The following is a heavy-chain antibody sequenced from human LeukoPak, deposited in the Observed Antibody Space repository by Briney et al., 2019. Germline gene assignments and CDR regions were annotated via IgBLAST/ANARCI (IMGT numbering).Heavy chain of an antibody. CDR2: IIPIFGTA. CDR1: GGTFSSYA. Sequence: SVKVSCKASGGTFSSYAISWVRQAPGQGLEWMGGIIPIFGTANYAQKFQGRVTITADESTSTAYMELSSLRSEDTAVYYCASHYYDSSGYYYGFDYWGQGTLVPVSS. D-gene: IGHD3-22*01. J-gene: IGHJ4*02. V-gene: IGHV1-69*01. CDR3: ASHYYDSSGYYYGFDY.